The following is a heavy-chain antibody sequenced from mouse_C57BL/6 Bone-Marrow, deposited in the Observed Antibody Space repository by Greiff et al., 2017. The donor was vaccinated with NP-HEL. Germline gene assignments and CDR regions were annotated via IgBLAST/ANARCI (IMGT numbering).Heavy chain of an antibody. Sequence: VQLQQSGTVLARPGASVKMSCKTSGYTFTSYWMHWVKQRPGQGLEWIGAIYPGNSGTSYNQKFKGKAKLTAVTSASTAYMELSSLTNEDSAVYYCTSGVTTLYYYAMDYWGQGTSVTVSS. CDR2: IYPGNSGT. D-gene: IGHD2-5*01. J-gene: IGHJ4*01. CDR1: GYTFTSYW. V-gene: IGHV1-5*01. CDR3: TSGVTTLYYYAMDY.